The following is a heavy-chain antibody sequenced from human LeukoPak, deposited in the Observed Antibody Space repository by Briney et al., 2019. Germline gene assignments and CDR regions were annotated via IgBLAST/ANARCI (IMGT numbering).Heavy chain of an antibody. CDR2: IYTSGST. Sequence: SETLSLTCTVSGGSISSYYWSWIRQPPGKGLEWIGYIYTSGSTNYNPSLKSRVTISVDTSKIQFSLKLSSVTAADTAIYYCASRPADSTWYGVFDYWSKGTLVTVSS. D-gene: IGHD6-13*01. V-gene: IGHV4-4*09. J-gene: IGHJ4*02. CDR1: GGSISSYY. CDR3: ASRPADSTWYGVFDY.